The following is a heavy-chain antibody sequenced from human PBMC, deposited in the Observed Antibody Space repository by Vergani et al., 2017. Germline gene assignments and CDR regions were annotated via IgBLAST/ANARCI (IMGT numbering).Heavy chain of an antibody. Sequence: QVQLVESGGGVVQPGKSLRLSCAASGSNVRNSGLHWVRQAPGKGLEWVAAVSFDGRDKYHGDSVRERFTISRDNSNNMLYLQMNSLRDEDTAIYYCAKGTAVAHQHIEYWGQGTLVTVSS. J-gene: IGHJ4*02. V-gene: IGHV3-30*18. D-gene: IGHD1-7*01. CDR1: GSNVRNSG. CDR2: VSFDGRDK. CDR3: AKGTAVAHQHIEY.